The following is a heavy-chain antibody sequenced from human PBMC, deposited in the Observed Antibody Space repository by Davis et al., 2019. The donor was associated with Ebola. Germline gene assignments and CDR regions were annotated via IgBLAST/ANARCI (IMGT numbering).Heavy chain of an antibody. J-gene: IGHJ4*02. CDR2: ISFNGAGT. V-gene: IGHV3-23*01. CDR1: GLTFSHYG. CDR3: ATRLWDGDY. D-gene: IGHD1-1*01. Sequence: PGGSLRLSCVVSGLTFSHYGMTWVRQAPGKGLEWVSSISFNGAGTHYADSVKGRFTISRDDSKNTMYLHMSSLRAEDTAVYYCATRLWDGDYWGQGTLVTVSS.